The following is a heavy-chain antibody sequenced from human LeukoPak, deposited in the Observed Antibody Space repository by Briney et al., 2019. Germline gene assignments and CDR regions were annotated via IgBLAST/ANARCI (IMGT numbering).Heavy chain of an antibody. J-gene: IGHJ4*02. CDR1: GFTFSSYW. CDR2: IKQDGSEK. CDR3: ARGLHSTTVTTDPDY. V-gene: IGHV3-7*04. D-gene: IGHD4-17*01. Sequence: GGSLRLSCAASGFTFSSYWMSWVRQAPGKGLEWVANIKQDGSEKYYVDSVKGRFTISRDNAKNSLYLQMNSLRAEDTAVYYCARGLHSTTVTTDPDYWGQGTRVTVS.